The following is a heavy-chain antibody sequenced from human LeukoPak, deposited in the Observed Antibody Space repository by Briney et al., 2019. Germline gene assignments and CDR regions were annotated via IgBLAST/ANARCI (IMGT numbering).Heavy chain of an antibody. CDR1: GGSMSRYY. V-gene: IGHV4-59*01. J-gene: IGHJ5*02. CDR3: AKGTRFDP. CDR2: VFYSGNT. Sequence: PSETLSLTCTVSGGSMSRYYWNWVRQAPGKGLEWVGYVFYSGNTYYNPSLRGRVTISIDTSKSQFSLNLRSVTAADTAVYFCAKGTRFDPWGQGTLVTVSS. D-gene: IGHD1-7*01.